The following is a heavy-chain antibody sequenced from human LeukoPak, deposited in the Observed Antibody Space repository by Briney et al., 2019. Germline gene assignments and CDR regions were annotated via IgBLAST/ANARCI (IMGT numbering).Heavy chain of an antibody. J-gene: IGHJ4*02. CDR3: AREDGHN. Sequence: GGSLRLSCTASGLSLNSYAISWVRQVPGKGLEWVSASSSSDDGQWYAGSVRGRFTISRDNAKNSLFLQMNSLRAEDTAVYYCAREDGHNWGQGTLVTVSS. CDR2: SSSSDDGQ. D-gene: IGHD5-24*01. CDR1: GLSLNSYA. V-gene: IGHV3-23*01.